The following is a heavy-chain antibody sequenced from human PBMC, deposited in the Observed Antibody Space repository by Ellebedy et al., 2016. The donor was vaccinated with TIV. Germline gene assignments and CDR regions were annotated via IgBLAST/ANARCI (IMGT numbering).Heavy chain of an antibody. J-gene: IGHJ4*02. CDR3: ARGSHCVADRCYSV. CDR2: IYSGGDT. CDR1: GFTFNSYA. V-gene: IGHV3-53*01. Sequence: PGGSLRLSCAASGFTFNSYAMPWVLHAPGKGLEWVALIYSGGDTYYSDSVKGRFTIHRNSSKNTVYLQLTNLRVEDTAVYYGARGSHCVADRCYSVWGQGTLVTVSS. D-gene: IGHD2-15*01.